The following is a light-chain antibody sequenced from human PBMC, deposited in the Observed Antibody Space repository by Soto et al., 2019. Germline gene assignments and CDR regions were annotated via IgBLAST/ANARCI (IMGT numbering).Light chain of an antibody. CDR2: DAS. CDR1: QSVSSY. Sequence: EIVLTQSPATLSLSPGERATLSCRASQSVSSYLAWYQQKPGQAPRLPIYDASNRATGIPARFSGSGSGTDFTLTITSLEPEDFAVYYCQHRSNWLAFGGGTKVEIK. CDR3: QHRSNWLA. V-gene: IGKV3-11*01. J-gene: IGKJ4*01.